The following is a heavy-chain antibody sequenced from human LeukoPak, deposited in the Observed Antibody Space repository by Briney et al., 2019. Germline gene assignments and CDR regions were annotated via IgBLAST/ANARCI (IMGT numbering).Heavy chain of an antibody. V-gene: IGHV3-30*18. CDR2: ISYDGNNK. J-gene: IGHJ4*02. D-gene: IGHD6-13*01. CDR1: GFTFSSYG. CDR3: AKGGSSWTCCDY. Sequence: GRSLRLSCAASGFTFSSYGMHWVRQAPGKGLEWVAVISYDGNNKYYADSVKGRFTISRDNSKNTLYLQMNSLRAEDTAVYYCAKGGSSWTCCDYWGQGTLVTVSS.